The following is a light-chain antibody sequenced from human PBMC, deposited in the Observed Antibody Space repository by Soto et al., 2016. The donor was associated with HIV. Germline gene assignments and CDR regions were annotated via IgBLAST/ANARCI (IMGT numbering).Light chain of an antibody. J-gene: IGKJ4*01. CDR1: QGISSY. V-gene: IGKV1-9*01. CDR2: SAS. Sequence: DIQLTQSPSFVYASVEDRVTITCRASQGISSYLAWYQHTPGIAPKLLIYSASTLQGGVSSRFSGSGSGTEFTLTISSLQPEDFATYYCQQLNSYPFTFGGGPRWRSN. CDR3: QQLNSYPFT.